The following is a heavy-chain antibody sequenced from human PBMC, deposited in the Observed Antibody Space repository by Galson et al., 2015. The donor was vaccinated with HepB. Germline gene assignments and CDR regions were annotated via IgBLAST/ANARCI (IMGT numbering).Heavy chain of an antibody. Sequence: SLRLSCAASGFTFSSYAMSWVRQAPGKGLEWVSAISGSGGSTYYADSVKGRFTISRDNSKNTLYLQMNSLRAEDTAVYYCATLGIDIVVVPGYYWGQGTLVTVSS. V-gene: IGHV3-23*01. CDR1: GFTFSSYA. CDR2: ISGSGGST. CDR3: ATLGIDIVVVPGYY. J-gene: IGHJ4*02. D-gene: IGHD2-2*01.